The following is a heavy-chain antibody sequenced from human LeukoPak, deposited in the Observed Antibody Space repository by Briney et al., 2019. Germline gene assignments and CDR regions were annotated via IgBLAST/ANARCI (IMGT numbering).Heavy chain of an antibody. D-gene: IGHD4/OR15-4a*01. J-gene: IGHJ4*02. Sequence: SETLSLTCAVYGESFSGYYWTWIRQPPGKGLEWIGEIYHSGSTNYNPSLKSRVTISVDTSKNQFSLKLTSVTAADTAVYYCARGRYGAYGDYWGQGTLVTVSS. CDR2: IYHSGST. CDR3: ARGRYGAYGDY. V-gene: IGHV4-34*01. CDR1: GESFSGYY.